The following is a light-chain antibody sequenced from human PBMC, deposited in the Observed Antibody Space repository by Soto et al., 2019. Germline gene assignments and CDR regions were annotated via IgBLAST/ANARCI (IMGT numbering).Light chain of an antibody. V-gene: IGLV2-14*03. J-gene: IGLJ1*01. CDR2: DVS. CDR1: RSDVGGFNF. CDR3: CSYTSSSTLFYV. Sequence: QSALTQPASVSGSPGQSITISCTGTRSDVGGFNFVSWYQQHPGKAPKLMIYDVSDRPSGVSYRFSGSKSGNTASLTISGLQAEDEADYYCCSYTSSSTLFYVFGTGTKLTVL.